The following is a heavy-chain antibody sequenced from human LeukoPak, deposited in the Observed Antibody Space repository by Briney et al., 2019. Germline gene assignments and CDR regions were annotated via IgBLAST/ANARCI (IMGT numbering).Heavy chain of an antibody. V-gene: IGHV4-34*01. D-gene: IGHD3-3*01. CDR2: INHSGST. Sequence: SSETLSLTCAVYGGSFSGYYWSWIRQPPGKGLEWIGEINHSGSTNYNPSLKSRVTISVDTSKNQFSLKLSSVTAADTAVHYCARGNVLRFLEWSRNRHRTTIPTLDYWGQGTLVTVSS. J-gene: IGHJ4*02. CDR1: GGSFSGYY. CDR3: ARGNVLRFLEWSRNRHRTTIPTLDY.